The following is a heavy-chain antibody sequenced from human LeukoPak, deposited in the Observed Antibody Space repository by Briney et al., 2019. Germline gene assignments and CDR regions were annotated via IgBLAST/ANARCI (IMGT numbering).Heavy chain of an antibody. D-gene: IGHD2-2*01. Sequence: ASVKVSSKASGYTLTGYYMHSVRQAPGQGVKWMGWINPNSGGTNYAQRPQGRVTMTRDTSISTAYMELSRLRSDDTAVYYCARADIVVVPAADFDYWGEGTLVTVSS. CDR3: ARADIVVVPAADFDY. J-gene: IGHJ4*02. V-gene: IGHV1-2*02. CDR1: GYTLTGYY. CDR2: INPNSGGT.